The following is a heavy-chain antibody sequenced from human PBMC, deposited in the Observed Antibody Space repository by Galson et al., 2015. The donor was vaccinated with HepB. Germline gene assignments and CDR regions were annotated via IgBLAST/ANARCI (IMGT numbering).Heavy chain of an antibody. D-gene: IGHD2-2*01. CDR1: GGTLSSYA. J-gene: IGHJ6*03. V-gene: IGHV1-69*13. CDR3: ARDGGEEVTPADVISVSYYYMDV. CDR2: IIPAFGTT. Sequence: SVKASCKASGGTLSSYAISWVRQAPGQGLEWMGGIIPAFGTTKYAQKFQGRVTITADESVTTAYMQLTRLTSEDTAVYYCARDGGEEVTPADVISVSYYYMDVWGTGTTVTVSS.